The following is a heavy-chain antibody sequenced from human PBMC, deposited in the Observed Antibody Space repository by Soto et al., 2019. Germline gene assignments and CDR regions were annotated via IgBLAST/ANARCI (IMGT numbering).Heavy chain of an antibody. CDR3: ARGLSVTLFDN. Sequence: QVQLQESGPGLVKPSQTLSLTCTVSGGSISTGGYYWTRIRQHPGKGLEWIGYIYYSGSTYYNPSRKSRVTLSVDTSKNQFSLKLSSVTAADTAVYYCARGLSVTLFDNWGQGTLVTVSS. J-gene: IGHJ4*02. CDR2: IYYSGST. V-gene: IGHV4-31*03. D-gene: IGHD4-17*01. CDR1: GGSISTGGYY.